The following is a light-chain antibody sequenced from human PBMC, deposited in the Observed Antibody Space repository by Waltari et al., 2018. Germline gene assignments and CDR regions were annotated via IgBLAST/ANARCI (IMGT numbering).Light chain of an antibody. V-gene: IGKV3-15*01. CDR3: QQYNRWPPIT. J-gene: IGKJ5*01. CDR2: DAS. Sequence: VVMTQYPDTLSVSPGGRATLPCRASQSTDTNLAWYRQRRGQAPRLRIFDASTRATSISGRFSGSGSGTEFTLTISSLQSDDSAVYYCQQYNRWPPITFGQGTRLEIK. CDR1: QSTDTN.